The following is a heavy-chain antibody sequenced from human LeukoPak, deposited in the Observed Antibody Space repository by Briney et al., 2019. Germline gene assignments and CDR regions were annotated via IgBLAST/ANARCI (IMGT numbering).Heavy chain of an antibody. CDR2: IKGGGSEK. V-gene: IGHV3-7*03. CDR1: GFTFSTYW. Sequence: GGSPRLSCAASGFTFSTYWMAWVRQAPGKGLEWVANIKGGGSEKYHGDSVTGRFTISRDNAKNSLYLQMNSLRAEDTALYYCAKDIFAGDYANDAFDIWGQGTMVTVSS. J-gene: IGHJ3*02. D-gene: IGHD4-17*01. CDR3: AKDIFAGDYANDAFDI.